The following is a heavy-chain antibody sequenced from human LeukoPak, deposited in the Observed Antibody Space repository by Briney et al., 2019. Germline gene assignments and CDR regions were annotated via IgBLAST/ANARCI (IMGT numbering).Heavy chain of an antibody. Sequence: GGSLRLSCAASGFTFSSFWMHWVRHAPGKGLMWVSRIHSDGSTTTYADSVKGRFTISRDNAKNTLYLQMNSLRAEDTAVYYCVRDNDSIFDYWGQGTLVTVSS. CDR3: VRDNDSIFDY. J-gene: IGHJ4*02. D-gene: IGHD1-1*01. V-gene: IGHV3-74*03. CDR2: IHSDGSTT. CDR1: GFTFSSFW.